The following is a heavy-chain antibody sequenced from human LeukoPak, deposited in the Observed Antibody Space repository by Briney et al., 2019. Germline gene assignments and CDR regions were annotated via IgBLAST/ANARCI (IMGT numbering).Heavy chain of an antibody. CDR1: GFSFTTYW. CDR3: ARGGTIHWVEDY. D-gene: IGHD2-21*01. J-gene: IGHJ4*02. V-gene: IGHV3-7*03. Sequence: GGSLRLSCVASGFSFTTYWMSWVRQAPGNGLEWVGNIKPDGSEKYYVDYVKGRFTISRDNGKNSVYLQMNSLRGEDTAVYYSARGGTIHWVEDYWGQGALVTVSS. CDR2: IKPDGSEK.